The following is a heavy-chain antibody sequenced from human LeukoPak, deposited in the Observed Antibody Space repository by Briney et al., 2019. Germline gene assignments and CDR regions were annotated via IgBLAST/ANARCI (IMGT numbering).Heavy chain of an antibody. V-gene: IGHV4-59*01. CDR2: IYYSGST. D-gene: IGHD2-15*01. CDR1: GGSLSSYY. J-gene: IGHJ4*02. CDR3: ARDLLRNGYFDY. Sequence: SETLSLTCTVSGGSLSSYYWSWIRQPPGKGLEWIGYIYYSGSTNYNPSLKSRVTISVDTSKNQFSLKLSSVTAADTAVYYCARDLLRNGYFDYWGQGTLVTASS.